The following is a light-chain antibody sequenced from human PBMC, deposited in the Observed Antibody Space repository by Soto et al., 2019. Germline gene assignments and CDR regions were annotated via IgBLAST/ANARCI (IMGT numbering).Light chain of an antibody. CDR1: QSVSSSY. V-gene: IGKV3-20*01. CDR3: QQYGSSPIT. J-gene: IGKJ5*01. CDR2: GAS. Sequence: EIVLTQSPGTLSLSPGERATLSCRASQSVSSSYLAWYQQQPGQAPRLLIYGASSRATGIPDRFSGSGSGTDFTLTISRLEPEDFAVYYCQQYGSSPITSGQGTRLEIK.